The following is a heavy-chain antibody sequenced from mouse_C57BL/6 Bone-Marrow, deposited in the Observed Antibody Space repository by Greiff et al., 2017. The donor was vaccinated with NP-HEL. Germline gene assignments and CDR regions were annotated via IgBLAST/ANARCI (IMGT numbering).Heavy chain of an antibody. Sequence: EVMLVESGGGLVKPGGSLKLSCAASGFTFSSYAMSWVRQTPEKRLEWVATISDGGSYTYYPDNVKGRFTISRDNAKNNLYLQMSHLKSEDTAMYYCAREELWTLDYWGQGTTLTVSS. J-gene: IGHJ2*01. CDR1: GFTFSSYA. CDR3: AREELWTLDY. D-gene: IGHD1-1*02. V-gene: IGHV5-4*01. CDR2: ISDGGSYT.